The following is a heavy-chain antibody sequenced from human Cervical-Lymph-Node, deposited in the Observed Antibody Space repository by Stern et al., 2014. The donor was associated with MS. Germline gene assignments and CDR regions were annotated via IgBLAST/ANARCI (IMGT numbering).Heavy chain of an antibody. D-gene: IGHD2/OR15-2a*01. CDR3: ARSFDANYA. V-gene: IGHV3-53*01. Sequence: EVQLVESGGGLIQPGGSLRLSCAASGFTVGNNQINWVRQAPGKGLEWVSLIYSRGNIVYADSLKGRFTISRDSSKNTLYLQMNGLRAEDTAVYYCARSFDANYAWGPGTLVTVSS. J-gene: IGHJ5*02. CDR1: GFTVGNNQ. CDR2: IYSRGNI.